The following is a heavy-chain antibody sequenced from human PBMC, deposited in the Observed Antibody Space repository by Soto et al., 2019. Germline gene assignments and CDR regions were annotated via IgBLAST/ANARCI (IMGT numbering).Heavy chain of an antibody. D-gene: IGHD6-19*01. Sequence: QVQLQESGPGLVKPSETLSLTCTVSGGSISSYYRSWILQPPGKGLEWIGYIYYSGSTNYNPSLKSRVTISVDTSKNQFSLKLSSVTAADTAVYYCASTRSSGWYDYWGQGTLVTVSA. CDR2: IYYSGST. CDR3: ASTRSSGWYDY. CDR1: GGSISSYY. V-gene: IGHV4-59*08. J-gene: IGHJ4*02.